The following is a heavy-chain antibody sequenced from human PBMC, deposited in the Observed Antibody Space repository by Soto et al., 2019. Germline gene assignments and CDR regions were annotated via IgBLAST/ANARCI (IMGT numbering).Heavy chain of an antibody. J-gene: IGHJ4*02. V-gene: IGHV4-34*01. CDR1: GGSFSGYY. CDR2: INHSGST. D-gene: IGHD3-22*01. Sequence: QVQLQQWGAGLLKPSETLSLTCAVYGGSFSGYYWSWIRQPPGKGLEWIGEINHSGSTNYNPSLKSRVTLAVDTSKNQFCLKLSSVTAADTEVYDCAKDYSDIRGLPTIEYWGQGPLVPVSS. CDR3: AKDYSDIRGLPTIEY.